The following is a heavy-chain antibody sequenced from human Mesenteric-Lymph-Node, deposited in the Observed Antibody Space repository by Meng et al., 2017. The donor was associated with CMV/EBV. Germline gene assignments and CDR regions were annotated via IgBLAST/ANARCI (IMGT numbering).Heavy chain of an antibody. J-gene: IGHJ4*02. CDR2: INHSGST. V-gene: IGHV4-34*01. CDR1: GGSFSGCY. CDR3: ARGSSYDILTGYFDY. D-gene: IGHD3-9*01. Sequence: QVESHPVGAGWLKASETLPVTGAVYGGSFSGCYRNWIRQSPEKGLEWIGEINHSGSTTYNPSFTSRIIISVDTSTNQISLNMSSVTAADTAVYYCARGSSYDILTGYFDYWGQGALVTVSS.